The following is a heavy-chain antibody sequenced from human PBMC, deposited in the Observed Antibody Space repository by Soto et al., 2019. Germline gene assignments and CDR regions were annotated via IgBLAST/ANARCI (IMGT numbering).Heavy chain of an antibody. J-gene: IGHJ5*02. CDR3: ARVGSMVRGVINYNWFDP. Sequence: PGGSLRLSCAASGFTFGSYAMYWVRQAPGKGLEWVSAVSTSGSSTYYADSVKGRFTISRDNSKSTLYLQVNSLRAEDTAVYYCARVGSMVRGVINYNWFDPWGQGTLVTVSS. CDR2: VSTSGSST. CDR1: GFTFGSYA. V-gene: IGHV3-23*01. D-gene: IGHD3-10*01.